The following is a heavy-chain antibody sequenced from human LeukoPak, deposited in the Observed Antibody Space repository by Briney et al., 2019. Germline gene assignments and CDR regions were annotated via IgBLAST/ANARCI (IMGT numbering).Heavy chain of an antibody. J-gene: IGHJ4*02. CDR3: ARGNSYYDTSGYYLYYFDY. CDR2: MNPTSGNT. V-gene: IGHV1-8*01. D-gene: IGHD3-22*01. Sequence: ASVKVSCKASGYTFTSHDISWVRQATGQGLEWMGWMNPTSGNTGYVQKFQGRVTMTMNTSISTAYMELSSLRSEDTAVYYCARGNSYYDTSGYYLYYFDYWGQGTLVTVSS. CDR1: GYTFTSHD.